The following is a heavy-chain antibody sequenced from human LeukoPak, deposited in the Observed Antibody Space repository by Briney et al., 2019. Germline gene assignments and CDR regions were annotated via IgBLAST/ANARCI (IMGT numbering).Heavy chain of an antibody. CDR3: ARTSFLGYGYKPLIDY. V-gene: IGHV7-4-1*02. CDR2: INTNTGNP. CDR1: GYTFTSYA. Sequence: GASVKVSCKASGYTFTSYAMNWVRQAPGQGLEWMGWINTNTGNPTYAQGFTGRFVFSLDTSVSTAYLQISSLKAEDTAVYYCARTSFLGYGYKPLIDYWGQGTLVTVSS. D-gene: IGHD5-18*01. J-gene: IGHJ4*02.